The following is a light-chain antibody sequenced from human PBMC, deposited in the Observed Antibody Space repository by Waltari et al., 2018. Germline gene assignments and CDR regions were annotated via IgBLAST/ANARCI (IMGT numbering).Light chain of an antibody. CDR3: QQTYTTPRT. CDR1: QQISSY. CDR2: AES. V-gene: IGKV1-39*01. Sequence: DIQMTQSPSSLSASVGDRGAITCRPSQQISSYLNWYQQKPVKAPKLLIYAESNLQSGFPSRFSGGGSGTDFTLTISSLQPEDFATYYCQQTYTTPRTFGQGTKLEIK. J-gene: IGKJ2*01.